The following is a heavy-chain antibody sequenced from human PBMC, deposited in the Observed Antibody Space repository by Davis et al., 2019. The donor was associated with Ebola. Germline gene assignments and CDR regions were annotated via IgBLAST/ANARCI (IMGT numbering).Heavy chain of an antibody. J-gene: IGHJ4*02. CDR2: INPSGGST. CDR1: GYTFTSYY. CDR3: AREGITWIQLSGFDY. D-gene: IGHD5-18*01. V-gene: IGHV1-46*01. Sequence: ASVKVSCKASGYTFTSYYMHWVRQAPGQGLEWMGIINPSGGSTSYAQKFQGKVTMTRDTSTSTAYMELSSLRSEDTAVYYCAREGITWIQLSGFDYWGQGTLVTVSS.